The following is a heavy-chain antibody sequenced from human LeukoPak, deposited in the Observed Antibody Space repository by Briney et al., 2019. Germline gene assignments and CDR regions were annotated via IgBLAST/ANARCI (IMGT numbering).Heavy chain of an antibody. D-gene: IGHD3-22*01. Sequence: GGSLRLSCTASGFTFSDYAMSWVRQAPGKGLEWVGFIRSKAYGGTTEYAASVKDRFTISRDDSKSIAYLQMNSLKTEDTAVYYCTRGFHYYDSSGRSYYFDYWGQGTLVTVSS. CDR3: TRGFHYYDSSGRSYYFDY. V-gene: IGHV3-49*04. CDR1: GFTFSDYA. CDR2: IRSKAYGGTT. J-gene: IGHJ4*02.